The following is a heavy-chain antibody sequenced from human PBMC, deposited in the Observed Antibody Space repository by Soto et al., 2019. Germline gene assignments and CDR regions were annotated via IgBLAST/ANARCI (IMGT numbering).Heavy chain of an antibody. Sequence: QVQLVQSGAEVKKPGASVKVSCKASGYTFTSYYMHWVRQAPGQGLEWMGIINPSGGSTSYAQKFQGRVTMTRDTYTSTVYMELSSLRSEDTAVYYCARALTRIAVAGYWGQGTLVTVSS. J-gene: IGHJ4*02. CDR2: INPSGGST. CDR1: GYTFTSYY. D-gene: IGHD6-19*01. CDR3: ARALTRIAVAGY. V-gene: IGHV1-46*03.